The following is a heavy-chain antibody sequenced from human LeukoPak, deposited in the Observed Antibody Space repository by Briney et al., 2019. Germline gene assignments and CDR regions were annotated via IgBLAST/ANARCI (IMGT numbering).Heavy chain of an antibody. V-gene: IGHV4-59*01. D-gene: IGHD3-22*01. CDR3: ARAWINYYDNRGYHPFYY. CDR2: SGST. Sequence: SETLSLTCTVSGGSISGYYWSWIRQPPGKGLEWIGYSGSTNYNPSLKSRVSISIDTSKNQFSLKLNSVTAADTAVYYCARAWINYYDNRGYHPFYYWGRGTLVTVSS. CDR1: GGSISGYY. J-gene: IGHJ4*02.